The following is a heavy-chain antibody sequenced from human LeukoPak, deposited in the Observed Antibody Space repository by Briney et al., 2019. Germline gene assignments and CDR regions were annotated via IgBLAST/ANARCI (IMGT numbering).Heavy chain of an antibody. D-gene: IGHD6-19*01. CDR2: ISSEGGST. Sequence: PGGSLRLSCAASGFTFENYAFHWVRQAPGKGLEYVSGISSEGGSTNYAKSVKGRFTISRDNSKNTLYLQMNSLRAEDTAVYYCASYSSLDYWGQGTLVTVSS. CDR1: GFTFENYA. CDR3: ASYSSLDY. V-gene: IGHV3-64*01. J-gene: IGHJ4*02.